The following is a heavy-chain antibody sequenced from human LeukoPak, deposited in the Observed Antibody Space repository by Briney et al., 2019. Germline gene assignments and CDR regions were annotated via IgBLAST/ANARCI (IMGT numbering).Heavy chain of an antibody. Sequence: GGSLRLSCAASGFTVSSNYMSWVRQAPGKGLEWVSVIYSGGSTYYADSVKGRFTISRDNSKNTLYLQMNNLRAEDTAVYYCARGRYDFWSGYSIDYWGQGTLVTVSS. CDR3: ARGRYDFWSGYSIDY. D-gene: IGHD3-3*01. J-gene: IGHJ4*02. CDR2: IYSGGST. CDR1: GFTVSSNY. V-gene: IGHV3-53*01.